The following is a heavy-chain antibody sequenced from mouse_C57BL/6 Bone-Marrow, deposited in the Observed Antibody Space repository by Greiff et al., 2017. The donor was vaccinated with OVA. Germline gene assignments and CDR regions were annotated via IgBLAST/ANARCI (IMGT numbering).Heavy chain of an antibody. D-gene: IGHD2-4*01. CDR2: IYPVSGET. V-gene: IGHV1-11*01. CDR1: GYTFTDHI. J-gene: IGHJ4*01. Sequence: VQLQESGAELASPGASVTLSCKASGYTFTDHIMNWVKKRPGQGLEWIGRIYPVSGETNYNQKFMGKATFSVDRSSSTVYMVLNSLTSEDPAVHYCPDYYDYDLPGSDYWGQGTSVTVSS. CDR3: PDYYDYDLPGSDY.